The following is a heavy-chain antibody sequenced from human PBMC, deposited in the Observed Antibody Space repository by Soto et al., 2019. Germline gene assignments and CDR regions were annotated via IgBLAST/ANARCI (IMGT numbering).Heavy chain of an antibody. CDR3: AAHDSGGYYAEY. D-gene: IGHD3-22*01. CDR2: IHYSGST. CDR1: GDSVTISDYY. J-gene: IGHJ4*02. V-gene: IGHV4-39*01. Sequence: QLQLQESGPGLVKPSETLSLTCTVSGDSVTISDYYWGWIRQPPGKGLEWIAGIHYSGSTYYNPSLKSRVTISGDTSKKQFSLKLTSVTAADAAVYYCAAHDSGGYYAEYWGQGTLVTVSA.